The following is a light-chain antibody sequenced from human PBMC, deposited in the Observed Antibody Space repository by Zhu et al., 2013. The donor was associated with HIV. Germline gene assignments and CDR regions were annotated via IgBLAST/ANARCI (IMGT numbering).Light chain of an antibody. Sequence: IQMTQSPSSLSASVGDRVTITCRASQGISSALAWYQQKPGKAPKLLIYDASSLESGVPSRFSGSGSGTDFTLTISSLQPEDFATYYCQQFNSYRSFGQGTKLEIK. CDR2: DAS. CDR3: QQFNSYRS. J-gene: IGKJ2*04. V-gene: IGKV1-13*02. CDR1: QGISSA.